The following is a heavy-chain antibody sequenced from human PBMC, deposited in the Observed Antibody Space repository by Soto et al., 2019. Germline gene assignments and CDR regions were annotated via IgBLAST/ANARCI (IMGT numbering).Heavy chain of an antibody. CDR3: ARGPGASGTYHYFFNY. J-gene: IGHJ4*02. D-gene: IGHD3-22*01. CDR2: IYYTVST. Sequence: PSETLSLTCTVSGGSLSSYWWSWIRQPPGKGLEWIGYIYYTVSTNYNPSLKSRVTISLDASKNQFSLKLSSVTAADTAVYYCARGPGASGTYHYFFNYWGPGTLVTVPS. CDR1: GGSLSSYW. V-gene: IGHV4-59*01.